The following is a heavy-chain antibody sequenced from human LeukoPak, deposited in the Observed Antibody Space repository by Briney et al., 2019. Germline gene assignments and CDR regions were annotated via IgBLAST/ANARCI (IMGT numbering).Heavy chain of an antibody. CDR3: ARDPSSDAFDI. CDR1: GFIFSDYE. V-gene: IGHV3-48*03. CDR2: IDSSGSII. Sequence: GGSLRLSCAASGFIFSDYEMNWVRQAPGKGLEWVSHIDSSGSIIYHADSVKGRFTISRDNAKNSLSLQMNSLRVEDTAVYYCARDPSSDAFDIWGQGTMVTVSS. J-gene: IGHJ3*02.